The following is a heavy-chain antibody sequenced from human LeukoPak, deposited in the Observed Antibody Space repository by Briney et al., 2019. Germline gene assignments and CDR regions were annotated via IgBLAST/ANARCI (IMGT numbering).Heavy chain of an antibody. CDR2: IGIRGDT. CDR1: GFTFIDYD. V-gene: IGHV3-13*01. Sequence: PGGSLRLSCAASGFTFIDYDMHWVRQVIGEGLEWVSAIGIRGDTHYSGSVKGRFTISRENAESSLYLQMNSLRAEDTAVYYCARGGIQVSGIDEFDYWGQGTLVTVSS. J-gene: IGHJ4*02. D-gene: IGHD6-19*01. CDR3: ARGGIQVSGIDEFDY.